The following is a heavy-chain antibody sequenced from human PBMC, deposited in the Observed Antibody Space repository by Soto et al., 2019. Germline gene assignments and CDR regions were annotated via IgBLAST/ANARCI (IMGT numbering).Heavy chain of an antibody. D-gene: IGHD4-4*01. Sequence: ASVKVSCKASGYTFTSYYMHWVRQAPGQGLEWMGIINPSGGSTSYAQKFQGRVTMTRNTSISTAYMELSSLRSEDTAVYYCALLLQKGYFDYWGQGTLVTVSS. J-gene: IGHJ4*02. CDR3: ALLLQKGYFDY. V-gene: IGHV1-46*01. CDR2: INPSGGST. CDR1: GYTFTSYY.